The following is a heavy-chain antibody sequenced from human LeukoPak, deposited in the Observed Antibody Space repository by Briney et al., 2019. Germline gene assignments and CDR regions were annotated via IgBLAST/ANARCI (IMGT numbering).Heavy chain of an antibody. Sequence: SETLSLTCTVSGGSVSSGSYYWSWIRQPPGKGLEWIGYIYYSGSTNYSPSFKSRVTISIDTYKNQFSLKLNSVTAADTAVYYCAREGSAWYEDYWGQGTLVTVSS. D-gene: IGHD6-19*01. V-gene: IGHV4-61*01. CDR3: AREGSAWYEDY. CDR1: GGSVSSGSYY. CDR2: IYYSGST. J-gene: IGHJ4*02.